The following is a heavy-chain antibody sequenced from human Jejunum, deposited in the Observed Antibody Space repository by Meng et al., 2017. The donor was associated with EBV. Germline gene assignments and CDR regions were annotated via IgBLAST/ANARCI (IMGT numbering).Heavy chain of an antibody. D-gene: IGHD3-22*01. J-gene: IGHJ4*02. CDR3: ARDFSSGYFAY. V-gene: IGHV4-61*01. Sequence: GQRQGSGPGLVKPSETLSLTCAVSGGSVSSGSYYWSWIRQPPGKGLEWIGFVSDYGSTRYNSSLKSRITISADTSKNQFSLKLTSVTPADTAIYYCARDFSSGYFAYWGQGTLVTVSS. CDR1: GGSVSSGSYY. CDR2: VSDYGST.